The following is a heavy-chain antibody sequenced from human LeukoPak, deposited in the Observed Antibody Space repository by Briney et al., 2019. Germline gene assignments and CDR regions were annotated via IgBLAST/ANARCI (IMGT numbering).Heavy chain of an antibody. CDR2: ISSSGSYI. CDR1: TFTFSNNT. J-gene: IGHJ3*02. V-gene: IGHV3-21*01. D-gene: IGHD3-16*02. Sequence: GESLRLSCAACTFTFSNNTINWVRQAPGTGLEWVSSISSSGSYIYYADSLKGRFTVSRDNARKSLYLQMNSLRAEDTAVYYCARASDHDWGSYCWDAFYIWSQGTMVTVSS. CDR3: ARASDHDWGSYCWDAFYI.